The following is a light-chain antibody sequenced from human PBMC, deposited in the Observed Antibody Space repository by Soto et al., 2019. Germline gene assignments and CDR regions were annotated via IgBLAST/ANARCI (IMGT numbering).Light chain of an antibody. CDR1: QSVGRNY. V-gene: IGKV3-20*01. Sequence: EIVLPQSPGTLSLSPGERATLSCRASQSVGRNYLAWYQQKPGQAPRLLIHGASSRATGIPDRFSGSGSGTDCILTISRLEPEDFAVYYCQQYGSSPWTFGQGTKVEIK. CDR3: QQYGSSPWT. J-gene: IGKJ1*01. CDR2: GAS.